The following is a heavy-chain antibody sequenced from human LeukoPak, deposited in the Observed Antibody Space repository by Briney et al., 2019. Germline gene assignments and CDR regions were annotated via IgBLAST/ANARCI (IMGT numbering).Heavy chain of an antibody. CDR1: GGTFSSYA. D-gene: IGHD5-24*01. CDR2: IIPIFGTA. V-gene: IGHV1-69*13. J-gene: IGHJ3*02. CDR3: ARDADGYNYDAFDI. Sequence: GASVKVSCKASGGTFSSYAISWVRQAPRQGLEWMGGIIPIFGTANYAQKFQGRVTITADESTSTAYMELSSLRSEDTAVYYCARDADGYNYDAFDIWGQGTMVTVSS.